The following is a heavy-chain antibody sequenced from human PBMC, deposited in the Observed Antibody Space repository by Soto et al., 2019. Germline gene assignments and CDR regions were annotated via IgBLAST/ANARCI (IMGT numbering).Heavy chain of an antibody. J-gene: IGHJ6*02. V-gene: IGHV1-69*01. CDR3: AHCSRTSCYYYYGMDV. CDR2: NIPIFGTA. D-gene: IGHD2-2*01. CDR1: GGTFSSYA. Sequence: QVQLVQSGAEVKKPGSAVKVSCKASGGTFSSYAISWVRQAPGQGREWMGGNIPIFGTANYAQKFQGRVTITADESTSTAYMELSSMRSEDTAVYYCAHCSRTSCYYYYGMDVWGQGTTVTVSS.